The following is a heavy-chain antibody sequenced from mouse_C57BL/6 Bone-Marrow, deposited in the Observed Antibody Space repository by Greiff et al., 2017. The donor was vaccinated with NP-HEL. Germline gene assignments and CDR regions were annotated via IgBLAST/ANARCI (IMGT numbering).Heavy chain of an antibody. V-gene: IGHV1-54*01. CDR3: ARSGYYWYFDV. D-gene: IGHD2-2*01. CDR1: GYAFTNYL. J-gene: IGHJ1*03. CDR2: INPGSGGT. Sequence: VHLVESGAELVRPGTSVKVSCKASGYAFTNYLIEWVKQRPGQGLEWIGVINPGSGGTNYNEKFKGKATLTADKSSSTAYMQLSSLTSEDSAVYFCARSGYYWYFDVWGTETTVTVSS.